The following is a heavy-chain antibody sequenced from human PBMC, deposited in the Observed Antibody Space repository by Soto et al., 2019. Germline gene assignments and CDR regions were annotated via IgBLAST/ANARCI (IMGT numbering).Heavy chain of an antibody. CDR2: IYSGGST. J-gene: IGHJ6*02. D-gene: IGHD4-4*01. CDR1: GFTGSSNY. Sequence: HPGGSLRLSCAPSGFTGSSNYMRCVRPALGNRLKCVSVIYSGGSTYYADSVKGRFTISRDNSKNALYLQMNSLRAEDTAVYYCARDRPNYTNQRASDHYGMDVVAQVTMAT. CDR3: ARDRPNYTNQRASDHYGMDV. V-gene: IGHV3-53*01.